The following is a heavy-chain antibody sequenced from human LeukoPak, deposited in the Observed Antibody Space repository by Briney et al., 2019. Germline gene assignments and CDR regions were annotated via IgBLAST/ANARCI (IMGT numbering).Heavy chain of an antibody. V-gene: IGHV3-9*03. CDR3: AKDRRIAEAGASPLYYYYYMDV. J-gene: IGHJ6*03. CDR2: ISWNSGSI. Sequence: GRSLRLSCAASGFTFDDYAMHWVRQGPGKGLEWVSGISWNSGSIGYADSVKGRFTISRDNAKNSLYLQMNSLRAKDMALYYCAKDRRIAEAGASPLYYYYYMDVWGKGTTVTVSS. CDR1: GFTFDDYA. D-gene: IGHD6-13*01.